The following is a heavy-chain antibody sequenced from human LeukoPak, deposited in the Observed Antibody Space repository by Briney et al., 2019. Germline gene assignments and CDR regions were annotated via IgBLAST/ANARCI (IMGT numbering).Heavy chain of an antibody. CDR2: IYNSAST. Sequence: PSETLSLTCTVSGAAISTHYWSWIRQPPGKGLEWIGHIYNSASTTYNPSLKSRVTISVATSKKQLSLKLNSVTAADTAVYYCARYDFNKFFDYWGQGILVTVSS. CDR3: ARYDFNKFFDY. J-gene: IGHJ4*02. V-gene: IGHV4-59*11. CDR1: GAAISTHY. D-gene: IGHD3-3*01.